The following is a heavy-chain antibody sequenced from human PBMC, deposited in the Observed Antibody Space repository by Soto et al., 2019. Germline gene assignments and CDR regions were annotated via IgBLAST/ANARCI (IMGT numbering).Heavy chain of an antibody. V-gene: IGHV1-69*08. D-gene: IGHD3-22*01. CDR1: GGTFSSYT. J-gene: IGHJ6*02. CDR2: IIPILGIA. Sequence: QVQLVQSGAEVKKPGSSVKVSCKASGGTFSSYTISWVRQAPGQGLEWMGRIIPILGIANYAQKFQGRVTITADKSTSTAYMELSSLRSEDTAVYYCARDKGDSSGYYGSYYYGMDVWGQGTTVTVSS. CDR3: ARDKGDSSGYYGSYYYGMDV.